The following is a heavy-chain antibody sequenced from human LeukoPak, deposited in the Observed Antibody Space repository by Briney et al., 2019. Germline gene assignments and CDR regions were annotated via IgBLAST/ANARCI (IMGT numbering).Heavy chain of an antibody. Sequence: PGGSLRLSCAVSGGTFSAYWMAWVRQSPGKGLEWVAEINEDGSVKYYVDSMKGRFTISRDNAKNSLYLQMNSLGAEDTAAYYCAKVPRDSDCYWGQGTLVTVSS. D-gene: IGHD2-21*02. J-gene: IGHJ4*02. CDR2: INEDGSVK. CDR3: AKVPRDSDCY. V-gene: IGHV3-7*01. CDR1: GGTFSAYW.